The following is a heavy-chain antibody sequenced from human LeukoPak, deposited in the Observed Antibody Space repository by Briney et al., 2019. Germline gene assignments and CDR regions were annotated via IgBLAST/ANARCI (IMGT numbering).Heavy chain of an antibody. J-gene: IGHJ4*02. CDR1: GFTFSSYA. D-gene: IGHD3-3*01. CDR2: ISGSGGST. CDR3: AKAAYDFWSGLWSYYFDY. V-gene: IGHV3-23*01. Sequence: PGGSLRLSCAASGFTFSSYAMSWVRQAPGKGLEWVSAISGSGGSTYYADSVKGRFTISRDNSKNTLYLQMNGLRAEDTAVYYCAKAAYDFWSGLWSYYFDYWGKGTLVTVSS.